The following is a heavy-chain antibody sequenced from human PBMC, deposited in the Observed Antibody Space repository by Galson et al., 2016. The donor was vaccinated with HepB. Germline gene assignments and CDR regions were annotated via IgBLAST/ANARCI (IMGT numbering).Heavy chain of an antibody. CDR2: ISGGGGLT. Sequence: SLRLSCAASGFTFGSHAMTWVRQGPGKGLEWVSGISGGGGLTHYSHSVRGRFTISRDNSKSTLYLQMINLRAEDTAIYYWAICLQDITGDDAFDIWGRGTMVTVSP. J-gene: IGHJ3*02. CDR1: GFTFGSHA. CDR3: AICLQDITGDDAFDI. V-gene: IGHV3-23*01. D-gene: IGHD1-14*01.